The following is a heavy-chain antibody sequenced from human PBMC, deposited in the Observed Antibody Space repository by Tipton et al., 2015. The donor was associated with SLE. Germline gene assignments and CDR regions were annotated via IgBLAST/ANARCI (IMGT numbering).Heavy chain of an antibody. CDR3: ATVRHDYGDWGALDI. D-gene: IGHD4-17*01. V-gene: IGHV3-23*01. CDR1: GFTFDDYA. J-gene: IGHJ3*02. Sequence: GSLRLSCAASGFTFDDYAMNWVRQAPGKGLEWVSAIGGSSGSTYYADSVKGRFTISRDNSKNTLYLQINSLRAEDTAVYYCATVRHDYGDWGALDIWGQGTMVTVSS. CDR2: IGGSSGST.